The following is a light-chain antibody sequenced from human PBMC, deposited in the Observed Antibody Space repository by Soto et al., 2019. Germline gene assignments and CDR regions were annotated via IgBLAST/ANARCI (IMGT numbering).Light chain of an antibody. V-gene: IGKV3-20*01. Sequence: EIVLTQSPGTLSLSPGERATLSCRASQSVSSSYLAWYQQKPGQAPRLLIYGASSRATGIPDRFSGSGSGTDFTLTISRLEPVDFAVYYCHQYGSSPYTFGQGTKLEIK. CDR3: HQYGSSPYT. CDR1: QSVSSSY. J-gene: IGKJ2*01. CDR2: GAS.